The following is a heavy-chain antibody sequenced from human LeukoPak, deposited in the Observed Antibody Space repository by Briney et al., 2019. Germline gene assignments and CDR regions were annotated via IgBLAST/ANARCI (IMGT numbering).Heavy chain of an antibody. Sequence: ASVKVSCKASGYTFTGYYMHSVRQAPGPGLEWMGWINPNSGGTNYAQKFQGRVTMTRDTSISTAYMELSRLRSDDTAVYYCARPIAAAGISWFDPWGQGTLVTVSS. V-gene: IGHV1-2*02. J-gene: IGHJ5*02. CDR1: GYTFTGYY. D-gene: IGHD6-13*01. CDR3: ARPIAAAGISWFDP. CDR2: INPNSGGT.